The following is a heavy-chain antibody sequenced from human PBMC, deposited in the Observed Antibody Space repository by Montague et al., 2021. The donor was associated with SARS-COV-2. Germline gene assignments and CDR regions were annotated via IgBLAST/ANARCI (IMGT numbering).Heavy chain of an antibody. V-gene: IGHV4-59*11. CDR3: ARAVSVRRAVNWFDP. Sequence: SETLSLTCGVYGGSMSDHYWAWIRQPPGKGLEWLAYIYYSGGINSNASLRSRVSMSVDTSKNQFSLKLTSVTAADTAVYYCARAVSVRRAVNWFDPWGQGTLVTVSS. CDR1: GGSMSDHY. J-gene: IGHJ5*02. CDR2: IYYSGGI. D-gene: IGHD3-10*01.